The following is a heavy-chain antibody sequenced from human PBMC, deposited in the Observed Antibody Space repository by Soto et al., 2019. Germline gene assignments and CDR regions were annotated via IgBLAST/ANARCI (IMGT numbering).Heavy chain of an antibody. CDR1: GYNFTRYW. Sequence: XXSLKISCKRSGYNFTRYWMVWVRKKKGKGLEWMGIIYPGDSDTRYSPSFQGQVTMSADKSISTAYLQWSSLKASDTAMYYCARHLPLSALTEVWPDSLGQGTLVTGSS. CDR2: IYPGDSDT. D-gene: IGHD3-9*01. J-gene: IGHJ4*02. V-gene: IGHV5-51*01. CDR3: ARHLPLSALTEVWPDS.